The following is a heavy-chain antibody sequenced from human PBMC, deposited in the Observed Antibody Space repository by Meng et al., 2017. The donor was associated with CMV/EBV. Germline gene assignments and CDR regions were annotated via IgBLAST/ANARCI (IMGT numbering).Heavy chain of an antibody. CDR2: ISSSSSYI. J-gene: IGHJ6*02. CDR3: ARDKAAAWDYYYYGMDV. Sequence: GESLKISCAASGFTFDDYAMHWVRQAPGKGLEWVSSISSSSSYIYYADSVKGRFTISRDNAKNSLYLQMNSLRAEDTAVYYCARDKAAAWDYYYYGMDVWGQGTTVTVSS. D-gene: IGHD6-13*01. CDR1: GFTFDDYA. V-gene: IGHV3-21*01.